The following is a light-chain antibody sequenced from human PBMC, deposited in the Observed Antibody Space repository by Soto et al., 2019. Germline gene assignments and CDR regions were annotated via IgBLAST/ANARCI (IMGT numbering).Light chain of an antibody. CDR1: SSDVGGYKY. J-gene: IGLJ3*02. CDR2: EVS. V-gene: IGLV2-14*01. CDR3: ISYTTTTTWV. Sequence: QSALTQPASVSGSPGQSITISCTGTSSDVGGYKYVSWYQQHPDKAPKLIIFEVSNRPSGISSRFSGSKSANTASLTISGLQSEDEADYYCISYTTTTTWVFGGGTKLTVL.